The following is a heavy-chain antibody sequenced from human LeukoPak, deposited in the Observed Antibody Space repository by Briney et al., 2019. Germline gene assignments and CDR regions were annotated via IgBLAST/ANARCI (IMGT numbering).Heavy chain of an antibody. Sequence: SGTLSLTCTVSGGSIRSYYWSWIRQPPGKGLEWIGYISNSGSTNSSPSLKSRVTISLDTSKNQVSLELSSVTAADTAVYFCAKYGSGSYLDYWGQGTVVTVSS. CDR3: AKYGSGSYLDY. J-gene: IGHJ4*02. CDR2: ISNSGST. CDR1: GGSIRSYY. V-gene: IGHV4-59*01. D-gene: IGHD3-10*01.